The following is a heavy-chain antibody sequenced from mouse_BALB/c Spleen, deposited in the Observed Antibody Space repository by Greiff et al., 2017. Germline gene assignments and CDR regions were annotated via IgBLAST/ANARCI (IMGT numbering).Heavy chain of an antibody. D-gene: IGHD2-4*01. V-gene: IGHV1-7*01. CDR1: GYTFTSYW. CDR3: ARGGITVEMDY. CDR2: INPSTGYT. Sequence: VKLQQSGAELAKPGASVKMSCKASGYTFTSYWMHWVKQRPGQGLEWIGYINPSTGYTEYNQKFKDKATLTADKSSSTAYMQLSSLTSEDSAVYYCARGGITVEMDYWGQGTSVTVSS. J-gene: IGHJ4*01.